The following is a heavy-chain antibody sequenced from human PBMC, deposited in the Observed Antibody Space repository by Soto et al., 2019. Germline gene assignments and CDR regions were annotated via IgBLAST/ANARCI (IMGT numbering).Heavy chain of an antibody. CDR2: IYHSGYT. Sequence: QLRLQESGSGLVKPSQTLSLTCAVSGGSISSGGYAWNWIRQPPGKGLEWIGYIYHSGYTSYNPYLNNRVTISVDKSMSQFSLTLSFVTAADTAVYYCARDSLTGNYFDPWGQGTLVTVSS. V-gene: IGHV4-30-2*01. CDR3: ARDSLTGNYFDP. CDR1: GGSISSGGYA. D-gene: IGHD1-7*01. J-gene: IGHJ5*02.